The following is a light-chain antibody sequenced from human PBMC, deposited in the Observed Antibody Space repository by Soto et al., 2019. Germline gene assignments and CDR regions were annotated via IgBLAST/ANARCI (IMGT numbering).Light chain of an antibody. J-gene: IGLJ2*01. CDR3: SSSAGSDNFIV. V-gene: IGLV1-40*01. CDR1: SSNIGTGGYD. Sequence: QSVLTQPPSVSGAPGQRVTISCTWNSSNIGTGGYDVHWYQKRLDTAPKLVIYAFTSRASGVPDRFSASRSASSASLAVTGLQAEDEADYYCSSSAGSDNFIVLGGGTKLTVL. CDR2: AFT.